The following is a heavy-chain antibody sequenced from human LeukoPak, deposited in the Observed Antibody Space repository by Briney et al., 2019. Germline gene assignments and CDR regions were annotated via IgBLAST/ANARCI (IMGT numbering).Heavy chain of an antibody. Sequence: GGSLRLSCAASGITFSNYVMSWVRQAPGKGLEWVANIKQDGSEKYYVDSVKGRFTISRDNAKNSVYLEMNSLGAEDTAVYFCATYHRSSYYYIDAWGKGTTVTVSS. CDR3: ATYHRSSYYYIDA. D-gene: IGHD6-6*01. V-gene: IGHV3-7*01. J-gene: IGHJ6*03. CDR1: GITFSNYV. CDR2: IKQDGSEK.